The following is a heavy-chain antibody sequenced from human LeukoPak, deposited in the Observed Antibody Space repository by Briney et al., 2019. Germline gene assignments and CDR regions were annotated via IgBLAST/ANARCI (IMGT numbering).Heavy chain of an antibody. Sequence: GESLKISYKASGYSFISYWIAWVRQMPGKGLEWMGTIYPGDSDTRYSPSFQGQVTISADKSINTAYLQWSSLTASDTAMYYCARPLVGTGYSSSWYFNYWGQGTLVTVSS. CDR2: IYPGDSDT. CDR3: ARPLVGTGYSSSWYFNY. CDR1: GYSFISYW. D-gene: IGHD6-13*01. V-gene: IGHV5-51*03. J-gene: IGHJ4*02.